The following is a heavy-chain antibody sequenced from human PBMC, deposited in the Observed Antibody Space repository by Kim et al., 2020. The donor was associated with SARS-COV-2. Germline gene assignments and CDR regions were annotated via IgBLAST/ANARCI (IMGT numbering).Heavy chain of an antibody. CDR1: GYTFTSYG. J-gene: IGHJ5*02. V-gene: IGHV1-18*01. CDR2: ISAYNGNT. CDR3: ARLVVVTAIPSWFDP. D-gene: IGHD2-21*02. Sequence: ASVKVSCKASGYTFTSYGISWVRQAPGQGLEWMGWISAYNGNTNYVQKLQGRVTMTTDTSTSTAYMELRSLRSDDTAVYYCARLVVVTAIPSWFDPWGQGTLVTVSS.